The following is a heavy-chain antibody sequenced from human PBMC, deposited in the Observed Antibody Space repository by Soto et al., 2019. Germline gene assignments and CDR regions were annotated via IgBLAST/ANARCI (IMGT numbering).Heavy chain of an antibody. D-gene: IGHD5-12*01. CDR2: ISYDGSNK. CDR1: GFTFSSYA. CDR3: ARDREMDIVATITWTFDY. Sequence: QVQLVESGGGVVQPGRSLRLSCAASGFTFSSYAMHWVRQAPGEGLEWVAVISYDGSNKYYADSVKGRFTISRDNSKNTLYLQMNSLRAEDTAVYYCARDREMDIVATITWTFDYWGQGTLVTVSS. J-gene: IGHJ4*02. V-gene: IGHV3-30-3*01.